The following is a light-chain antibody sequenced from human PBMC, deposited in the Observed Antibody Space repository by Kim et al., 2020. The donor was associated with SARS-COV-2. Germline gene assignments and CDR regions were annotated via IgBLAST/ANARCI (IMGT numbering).Light chain of an antibody. CDR2: DAT. CDR3: QQRDSWPLT. J-gene: IGKJ4*01. Sequence: LHPGERPTLSCRDSQSISSSLAWYQQKPGQAPRLLIHDATYRATGIPARFSGSGSGTDFTLTISSLDPEDFAVYYCQQRDSWPLTFGGGTKVDIK. CDR1: QSISSS. V-gene: IGKV3-11*01.